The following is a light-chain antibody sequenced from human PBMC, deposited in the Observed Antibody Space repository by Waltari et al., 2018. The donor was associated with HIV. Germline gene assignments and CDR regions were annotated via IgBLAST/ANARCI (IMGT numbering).Light chain of an antibody. CDR1: SGDFASTY. V-gene: IGLV6-57*04. CDR2: EDN. J-gene: IGLJ3*02. CDR3: QSYDYTIQV. Sequence: FILTQPHSVSHSPGKTVIISCTRNSGDFASTYVQWYQQRPGSATTPVSYEDNRRPSGVPDRFSGSIDSASNSAFLTISGLKTEDEAAYYCQSYDYTIQVFGGGTKLTVL.